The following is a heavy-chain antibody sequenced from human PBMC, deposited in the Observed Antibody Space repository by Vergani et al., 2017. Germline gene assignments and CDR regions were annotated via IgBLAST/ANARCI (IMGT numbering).Heavy chain of an antibody. CDR3: ARDWSGSGLGDY. V-gene: IGHV3-33*01. Sequence: QVQLVESGGGVVQPGRSLRLSCAASGFTFSSYGMHWVRQAPGKGLEWVAVIWYDGSNKYYADSVKGRFTISRDNSKNTLYLQMNILRAEDTAVYYCARDWSGSGLGDYWGQGTLVTVSS. CDR1: GFTFSSYG. D-gene: IGHD3-3*01. CDR2: IWYDGSNK. J-gene: IGHJ4*02.